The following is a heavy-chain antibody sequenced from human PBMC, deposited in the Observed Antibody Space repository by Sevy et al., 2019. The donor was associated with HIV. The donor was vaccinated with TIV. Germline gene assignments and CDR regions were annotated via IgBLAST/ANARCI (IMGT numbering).Heavy chain of an antibody. CDR3: ARLECSGEDNCYNH. V-gene: IGHV4-59*01. Sequence: SETLSLTCNVSGASIRSYSWTWIRQPPGKELEWIGNIFYRGTTDYNPSLKSRVTISVDTSQNQVSLWVNSVTASDTAVYFCARLECSGEDNCYNHWGQGTPVTVSS. D-gene: IGHD2-15*01. CDR2: IFYRGTT. CDR1: GASIRSYS. J-gene: IGHJ5*02.